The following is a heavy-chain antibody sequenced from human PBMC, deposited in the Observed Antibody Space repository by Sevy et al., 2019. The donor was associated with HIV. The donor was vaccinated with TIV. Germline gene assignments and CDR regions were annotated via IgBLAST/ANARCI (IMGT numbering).Heavy chain of an antibody. J-gene: IGHJ4*02. CDR2: IFPDDSDT. CDR3: ATSRSGYFDSSGHYIY. Sequence: GESLKISCQGSGYSFTSHWIGWVRHMPGKGLEWMGTIFPDDSDTRYSPSFQGQVTFSADKSINTAYLQWSSLKASDTAMYYCATSRSGYFDSSGHYIYWGQGTLVTVSS. V-gene: IGHV5-51*01. D-gene: IGHD3-22*01. CDR1: GYSFTSHW.